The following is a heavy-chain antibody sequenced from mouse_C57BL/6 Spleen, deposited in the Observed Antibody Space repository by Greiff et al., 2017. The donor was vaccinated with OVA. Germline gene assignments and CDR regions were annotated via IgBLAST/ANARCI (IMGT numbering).Heavy chain of an antibody. CDR1: GYTFTSYW. Sequence: QVQLQQPGAELVKPGASVKVSCKASGYTFTSYWMHWVKQRPGQGLEWIGRIHPSDSDTNYNQKFKGKATLTVDKSSSTAYMQLSSLTSEDSAVYYCARSASTVVGPYWYFDVWGTGTTVTVSS. V-gene: IGHV1-74*01. D-gene: IGHD1-1*01. CDR2: IHPSDSDT. J-gene: IGHJ1*03. CDR3: ARSASTVVGPYWYFDV.